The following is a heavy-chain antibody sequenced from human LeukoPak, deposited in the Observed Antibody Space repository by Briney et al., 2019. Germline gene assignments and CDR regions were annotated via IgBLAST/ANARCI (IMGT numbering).Heavy chain of an antibody. Sequence: SETLSLTCTVSGYSISSGYYWGWIRQPPGKGLGWIGEIYHSGSTNYNPSLKSRVTISVDKSKNQFSLKLSSVTAADTAVYYCARDRHLWVDYYYNGMDVWGQGATVTVSS. CDR1: GYSISSGYY. J-gene: IGHJ6*02. V-gene: IGHV4-38-2*02. CDR2: IYHSGST. CDR3: ARDRHLWVDYYYNGMDV. D-gene: IGHD3-16*01.